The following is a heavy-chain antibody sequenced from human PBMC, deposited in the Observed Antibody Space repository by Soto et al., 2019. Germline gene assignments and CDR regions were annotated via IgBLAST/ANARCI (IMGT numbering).Heavy chain of an antibody. D-gene: IGHD3-3*01. V-gene: IGHV3-49*03. Sequence: PGGSLRLSCTASGFTFGDYAMSWFRQAPGKGLEWVGFIRSKAYGGTTEYAASVKGRFTISRDDSKSIAYLQMNSLKTEDTAVYYCTKGSTIFGVATADWFDPWGQGTLVTVSS. CDR2: IRSKAYGGTT. CDR1: GFTFGDYA. CDR3: TKGSTIFGVATADWFDP. J-gene: IGHJ5*02.